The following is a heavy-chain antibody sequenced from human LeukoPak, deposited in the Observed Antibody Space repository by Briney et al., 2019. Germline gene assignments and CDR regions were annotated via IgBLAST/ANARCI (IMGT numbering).Heavy chain of an antibody. Sequence: PSETLSLTCTVSGGSTTGYYWTWIRQPPGKGLEWIGYVYYSGRTSYNASLKSRVTTSVDTSKNQFFLKLSSVTAADTAVYFCARNGCSSGICKTEWGQGTLVTVSS. J-gene: IGHJ4*02. CDR3: ARNGCSSGICKTE. CDR2: VYYSGRT. D-gene: IGHD2-2*01. V-gene: IGHV4-59*12. CDR1: GGSTTGYY.